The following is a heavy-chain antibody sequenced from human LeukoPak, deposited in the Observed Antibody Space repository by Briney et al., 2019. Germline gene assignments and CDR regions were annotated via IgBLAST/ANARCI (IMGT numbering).Heavy chain of an antibody. V-gene: IGHV1-69*06. Sequence: GASVKVSCNASGGTFSSYAISWVRQAPGQGLEWMGGIIPIFGTANYAQKFQGRVTITADKSTSTAYMELSSLRSEDTAVYYCARGDGYNPGGVYYYYYMDVWGKGTTVTVSS. CDR1: GGTFSSYA. D-gene: IGHD5-24*01. CDR2: IIPIFGTA. CDR3: ARGDGYNPGGVYYYYYMDV. J-gene: IGHJ6*03.